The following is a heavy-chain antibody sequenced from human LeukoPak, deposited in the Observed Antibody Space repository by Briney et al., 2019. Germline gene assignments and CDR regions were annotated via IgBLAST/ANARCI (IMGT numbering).Heavy chain of an antibody. V-gene: IGHV3-74*01. CDR1: GFTLSGFW. CDR2: INRDGSSA. CDR3: ARDRTGDLDY. J-gene: IGHJ4*02. D-gene: IGHD3/OR15-3a*01. Sequence: GGSLRLSCAASGFTLSGFWMHWIRQAPGKGLMWLSRINRDGSSADYADSVKGRFTISRDNAKNSVYLQMNSLRVEDTAVYYCARDRTGDLDYWGQGTLVSVSS.